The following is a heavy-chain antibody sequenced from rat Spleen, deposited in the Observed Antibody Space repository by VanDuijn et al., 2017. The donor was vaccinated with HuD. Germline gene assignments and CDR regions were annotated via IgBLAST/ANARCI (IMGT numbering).Heavy chain of an antibody. D-gene: IGHD1-12*02. Sequence: EVQLVESGGGLVQPGRSMKLSCAASGFTFSNYYMAWVRQAPTKGLEWVASISTGGGNTYYRDSVKGRFTISRDNAKSTLYLQMDSLRSEDTATYYCARSSFYYDGSYYYYFDYWGHGVMVTVSS. J-gene: IGHJ2*01. CDR1: GFTFSNYY. CDR2: ISTGGGNT. CDR3: ARSSFYYDGSYYYYFDY. V-gene: IGHV5-25*01.